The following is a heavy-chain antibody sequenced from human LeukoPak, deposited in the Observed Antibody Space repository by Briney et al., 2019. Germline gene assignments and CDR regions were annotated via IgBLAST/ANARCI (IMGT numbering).Heavy chain of an antibody. CDR2: IYYSGST. Sequence: SETLSLTCTVSGLSISSYYWSWLRQPPGKGLEWLGYIYYSGSTNYNPSLKSRVTISVDTSKNQFSLKLSSVTAADTAVYYCARAGGDGYNLGLDYWGQGTLVTVSS. CDR1: GLSISSYY. V-gene: IGHV4-59*01. J-gene: IGHJ4*02. D-gene: IGHD5-24*01. CDR3: ARAGGDGYNLGLDY.